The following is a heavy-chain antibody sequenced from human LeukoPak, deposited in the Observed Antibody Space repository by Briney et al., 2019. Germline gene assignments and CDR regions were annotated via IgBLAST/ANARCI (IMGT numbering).Heavy chain of an antibody. CDR2: ISGSGGST. CDR1: GFTFYNYA. Sequence: GGSLRLSCAASGFTFYNYAMSWVRQAPGKGLEWVSGISGSGGSTYYADSVKGRFTISRDNSKNTLYLQMNSPRAEDTAVYYCVKAIPYYDILTGYSTPMYYFDYWGQGTLVTVSS. V-gene: IGHV3-23*01. J-gene: IGHJ4*02. D-gene: IGHD3-9*01. CDR3: VKAIPYYDILTGYSTPMYYFDY.